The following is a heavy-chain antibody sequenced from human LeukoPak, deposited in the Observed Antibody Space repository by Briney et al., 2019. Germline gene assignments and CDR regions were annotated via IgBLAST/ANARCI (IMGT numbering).Heavy chain of an antibody. J-gene: IGHJ4*02. Sequence: GGSLRLSCAASGFTFSSYAMSWVRQAPGKGLEWVSAISGSGGSTHYADSVKGRFTISRDNSKNTLYLQMNSLRAEDTAVYYCAKDQSEGYNFDYWGQGTLVTVSS. D-gene: IGHD2-15*01. V-gene: IGHV3-23*01. CDR3: AKDQSEGYNFDY. CDR2: ISGSGGST. CDR1: GFTFSSYA.